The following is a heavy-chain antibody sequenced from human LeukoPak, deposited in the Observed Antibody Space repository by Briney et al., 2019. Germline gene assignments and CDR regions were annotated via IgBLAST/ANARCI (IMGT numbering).Heavy chain of an antibody. D-gene: IGHD5-24*01. CDR1: GFTFSSYA. CDR2: ISYDGSNK. V-gene: IGHV3-30-3*01. CDR3: ARGEMATIKRPFDY. J-gene: IGHJ4*02. Sequence: GRSLRLSCAASGFTFSSYAMHWVRQAPGKGLEGVAVISYDGSNKYYADSVKGRFTISRDNSKNTLYLQMNSLRAEDTAVYYCARGEMATIKRPFDYWGQGTLVTVSS.